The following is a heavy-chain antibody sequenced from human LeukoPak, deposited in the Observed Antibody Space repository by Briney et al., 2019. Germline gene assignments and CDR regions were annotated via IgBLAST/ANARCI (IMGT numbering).Heavy chain of an antibody. CDR2: TGTDGAI. CDR1: GFTSSSYV. V-gene: IGHV3-13*01. Sequence: GGSLRLSCVASGFTSSSYVMPWVRQSTGKRLEWVSVTGTDGAINYLDSVKGRFTMSRDNARNALYLQMNSLAVGDTAIYYCAREGYSSGRAPAFDLWGQGTTVTVSS. J-gene: IGHJ3*01. D-gene: IGHD6-19*01. CDR3: AREGYSSGRAPAFDL.